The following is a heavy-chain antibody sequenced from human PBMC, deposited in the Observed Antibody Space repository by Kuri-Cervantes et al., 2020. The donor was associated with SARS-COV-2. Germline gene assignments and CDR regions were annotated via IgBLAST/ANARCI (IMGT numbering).Heavy chain of an antibody. J-gene: IGHJ6*02. Sequence: GGSLRLSCAVSGFTFSSYAMSWVRQAPGKGLEWVSVIYSGGSSTYYADSVKGRFTISRDNSKSTLYLQMHSLRAEDTAVYYCAKDLGDYGMDVWGQGTTVTVSS. CDR3: AKDLGDYGMDV. D-gene: IGHD3-16*01. CDR2: IYSGGSST. CDR1: GFTFSSYA. V-gene: IGHV3-23*03.